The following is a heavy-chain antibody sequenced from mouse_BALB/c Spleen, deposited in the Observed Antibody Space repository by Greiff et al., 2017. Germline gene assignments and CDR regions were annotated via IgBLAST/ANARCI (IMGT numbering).Heavy chain of an antibody. CDR1: GFTFSDFY. V-gene: IGHV7-1*02. J-gene: IGHJ1*01. CDR3: ARDYGNWYFDV. D-gene: IGHD2-1*01. Sequence: EVKLVESGGGSVQPGGSLRLSCATSGFTFSDFYMEWVRQPPGKRLEWIAASRNKANDYTTEYSASVKGRFIVSRDTSQSILYLQMNALRAEDTAIYYCARDYGNWYFDVWGAGTTVTVSS. CDR2: SRNKANDYTT.